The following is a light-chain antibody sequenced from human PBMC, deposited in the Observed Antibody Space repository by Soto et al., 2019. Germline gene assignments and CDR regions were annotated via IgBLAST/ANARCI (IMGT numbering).Light chain of an antibody. CDR1: FGSVSTSYY. CDR2: STN. CDR3: VLYMGSGISL. V-gene: IGLV8-61*01. Sequence: QTVVTQEPSFSVSPGGTVTLTCGLTFGSVSTSYYPSWYQQTPGQAPRTLIYSTNTRSSGVPDRFSGSILGNKAAPTITGAQADDESDYYCVLYMGSGISLFGGGTKLTVL. J-gene: IGLJ2*01.